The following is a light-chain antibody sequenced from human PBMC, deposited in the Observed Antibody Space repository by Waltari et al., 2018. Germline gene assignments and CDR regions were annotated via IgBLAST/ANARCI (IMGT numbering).Light chain of an antibody. CDR1: QGISSW. CDR2: GAS. V-gene: IGKV1-12*01. Sequence: DIQMTQSPSSVSASVGDRVTITCRASQGISSWLAWYQQKPGKAPKLLIYGASSLHSGVPDRFSGSGSGTDFTLTISSLQAEDVAVYYCQQYYITPLTFGGGTKVEIK. J-gene: IGKJ4*01. CDR3: QQYYITPLT.